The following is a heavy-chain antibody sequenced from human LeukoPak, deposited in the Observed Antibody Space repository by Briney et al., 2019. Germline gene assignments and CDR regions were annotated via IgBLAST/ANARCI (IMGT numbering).Heavy chain of an antibody. Sequence: PSETLSLTCTVSGGSISSGGYYWSWIRQHPGKGLEWIGYIYYSGSTYYNPSLKGRVTISVDTSKNQFSLKLSSVTAADTAVYYCARGTSHYYDSSGYYYGYWGQGTLVTVSS. CDR2: IYYSGST. J-gene: IGHJ4*02. CDR1: GGSISSGGYY. V-gene: IGHV4-31*03. CDR3: ARGTSHYYDSSGYYYGY. D-gene: IGHD3-22*01.